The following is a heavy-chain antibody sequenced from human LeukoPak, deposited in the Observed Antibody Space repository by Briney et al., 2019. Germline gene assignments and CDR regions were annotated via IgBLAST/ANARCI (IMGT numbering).Heavy chain of an antibody. V-gene: IGHV1-2*02. CDR1: GYTFIGYY. CDR3: VKPSRGPYYWFDL. CDR2: INPNGGAI. Sequence: ASVKVSCKASGYTFIGYYMHWVRQAPGQALEWMGWINPNGGAINYAQKFQGRVTLTRDTSKNTVYMEINRLTSDDTAVYYCVKPSRGPYYWFDLWGQGTLVTVSS. J-gene: IGHJ5*02. D-gene: IGHD1-1*01.